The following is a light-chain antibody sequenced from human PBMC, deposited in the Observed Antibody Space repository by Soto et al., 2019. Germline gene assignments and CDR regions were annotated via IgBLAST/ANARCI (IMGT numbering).Light chain of an antibody. V-gene: IGKV1-5*03. CDR1: QSINMW. CDR3: QQYSSYPHT. Sequence: DIQMTQSPSTLSASVGDRVTITCRASQSINMWLAWYQQKPGKAPKLLIYKASFLESGVPSRLSGSGSGTDFTLTIRNLQPDDSATYYCQQYSSYPHTFGQGTKVEIK. J-gene: IGKJ2*01. CDR2: KAS.